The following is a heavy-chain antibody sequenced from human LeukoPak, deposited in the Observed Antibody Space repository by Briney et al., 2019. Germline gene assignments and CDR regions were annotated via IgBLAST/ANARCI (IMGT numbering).Heavy chain of an antibody. CDR2: IYYSGST. V-gene: IGHV4-59*01. CDR1: GGSISSYY. J-gene: IGHJ4*02. CDR3: ARSENYYGSGSYYPFDY. Sequence: SETLSLTCTVSGGSISSYYWSWIRQPPGKGLEWIGYIYYSGSTNYNPSLKSRVTISVDTSKNQFSLKLSSVTAADTAVYYCARSENYYGSGSYYPFDYWGQGTLVTVSS. D-gene: IGHD3-10*01.